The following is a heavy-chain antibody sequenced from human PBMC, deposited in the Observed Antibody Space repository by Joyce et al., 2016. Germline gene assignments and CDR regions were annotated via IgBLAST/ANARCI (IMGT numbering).Heavy chain of an antibody. CDR1: GGSISSGGYS. CDR3: ARIPQP. Sequence: QLQLQESGSGLLRPSGTLSFTCAVSGGSISSGGYSWTWIRQPQGKGLEWIGFTYDSGSAYYNSSLKSRVIISVDRSKNQFSLKLISVTAADTAVYYCARIPQPWGQGTLVTVSS. J-gene: IGHJ4*02. V-gene: IGHV4-30-2*01. D-gene: IGHD2-21*01. CDR2: TYDSGSA.